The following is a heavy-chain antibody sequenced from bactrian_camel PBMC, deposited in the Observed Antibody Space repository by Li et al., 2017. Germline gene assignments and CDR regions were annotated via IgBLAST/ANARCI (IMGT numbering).Heavy chain of an antibody. D-gene: IGHD4*01. V-gene: IGHV3S53*01. J-gene: IGHJ4*01. Sequence: VQLVESGGGLVQPGGSLRLSCEVSGRRSYCMGWFRQAPGKEREGVAGIEDTGKTTYADAVQGRFTLTQDNAKNTVYLQMNSLKPEDTAMYYCHKEGCLASDPSYWGQGTQVTVS. CDR1: GRRSYC. CDR2: IEDTGKT. CDR3: HKEGCLASDPSY.